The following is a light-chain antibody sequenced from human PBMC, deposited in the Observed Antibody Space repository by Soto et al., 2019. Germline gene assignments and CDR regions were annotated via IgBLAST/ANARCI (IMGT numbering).Light chain of an antibody. J-gene: IGKJ2*01. CDR2: SAS. V-gene: IGKV3-15*01. CDR3: QQYNTWPRT. CDR1: QTIATN. Sequence: EIVMTQSPATLSVSPGERATLSCRASQTIATNLAWYQQKPGQAPSLLIHSASTRATGIPARFSGSGSGTEFTLTINSLQSADFAVYHCQQYNTWPRTFGQGTKLEIK.